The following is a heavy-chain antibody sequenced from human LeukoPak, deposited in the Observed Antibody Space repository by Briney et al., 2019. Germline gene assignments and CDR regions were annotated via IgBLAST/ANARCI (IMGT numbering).Heavy chain of an antibody. CDR3: ARDGYLGRWAFDI. V-gene: IGHV1-18*04. D-gene: IGHD5-18*01. CDR2: ISAYNGNT. CDR1: GYTFTNYD. J-gene: IGHJ3*02. Sequence: ASVKVSCKASGYTFTNYDITWVRQAPGQGLEWMGWISAYNGNTNYAQKFQGRVTMTTDTSTSTAYMELRSLRSDDTAVYYCARDGYLGRWAFDIWGQGTMVTVSS.